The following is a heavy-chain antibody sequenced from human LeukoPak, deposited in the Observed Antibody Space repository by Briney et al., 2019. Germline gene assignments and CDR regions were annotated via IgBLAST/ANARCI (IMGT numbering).Heavy chain of an antibody. D-gene: IGHD3-9*01. CDR2: ITAGNGNT. CDR3: ARLDILTGYYIDY. CDR1: GYTLTSYA. J-gene: IGHJ4*02. V-gene: IGHV1-3*01. Sequence: ASVKVACKASGYTLTSYAIHWVRQAPGQRLEWMGWITAGNGNTKYSQKFQGRVTITRDTSASTAYMELSSLISEDTAVYYCARLDILTGYYIDYWGQGTLVTVSS.